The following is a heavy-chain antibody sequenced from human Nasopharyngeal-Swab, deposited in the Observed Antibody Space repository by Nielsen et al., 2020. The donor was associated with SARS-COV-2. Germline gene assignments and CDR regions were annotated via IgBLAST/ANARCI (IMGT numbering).Heavy chain of an antibody. CDR3: ARGRELRYFDWLSPTWSDNWFDP. D-gene: IGHD3-9*01. CDR1: GGSFSGYY. V-gene: IGHV4-34*01. CDR2: INHSGST. J-gene: IGHJ5*02. Sequence: SETLSLTCAVYGGSFSGYYWSWIRQPPGKGLEWIGEINHSGSTNYNPSLKSRVTISVDTSKNQFSLKLSSVTAADTAVYYCARGRELRYFDWLSPTWSDNWFDPWGQGTLVTVSS.